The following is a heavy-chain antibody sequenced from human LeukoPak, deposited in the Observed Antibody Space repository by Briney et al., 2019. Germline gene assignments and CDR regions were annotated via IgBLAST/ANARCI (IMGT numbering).Heavy chain of an antibody. V-gene: IGHV1-69*13. J-gene: IGHJ5*02. D-gene: IGHD6-13*01. CDR1: GGTFSSYA. CDR2: IIPIFGTA. CDR3: ARDLGAAAGREDWFDP. Sequence: GASVKVSCKASGGTFSSYAISWVRQAPGQGLEWMGGIIPIFGTANYAQKFQGRVTITADESTSTAYMELSSLRSEDTAVYYRARDLGAAAGREDWFDPWGQGTLVTVSS.